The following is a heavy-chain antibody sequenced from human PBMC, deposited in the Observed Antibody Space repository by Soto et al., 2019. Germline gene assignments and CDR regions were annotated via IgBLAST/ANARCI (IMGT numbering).Heavy chain of an antibody. CDR3: ARDSDNSGYDYYYYGMDV. Sequence: GASVKASCKDSGYTFANYAMHWVRHAPGQRLEWMGWIITSYGTARYSQRFQGRVTIIADESTSTAYMELSSLRSEDTAVYYCARDSDNSGYDYYYYGMDVWGQGTTVTVSS. D-gene: IGHD5-12*01. J-gene: IGHJ6*02. CDR1: GYTFANYA. V-gene: IGHV1-3*04. CDR2: IITSYGTA.